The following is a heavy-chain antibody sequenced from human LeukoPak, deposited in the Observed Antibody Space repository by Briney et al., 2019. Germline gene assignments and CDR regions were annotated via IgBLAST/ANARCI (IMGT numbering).Heavy chain of an antibody. J-gene: IGHJ4*02. CDR3: VKEVPGTTIYH. CDR1: GFIVSTNY. V-gene: IGHV3-66*01. Sequence: GSLRLSCVASGFIVSTNYMSWVRQAPGKGLEWVSVIFRGDGTYHADSVKGRLTISRDSSKNTVYLQINSLTAEDTAVYYCVKEVPGTTIYHWGQGTLVTVSS. CDR2: IFRGDGT. D-gene: IGHD4-11*01.